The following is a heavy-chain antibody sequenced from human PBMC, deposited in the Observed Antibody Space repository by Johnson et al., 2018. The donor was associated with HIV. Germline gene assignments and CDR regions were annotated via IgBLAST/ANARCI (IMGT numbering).Heavy chain of an antibody. J-gene: IGHJ3*02. CDR2: IYSGGST. D-gene: IGHD2-15*01. V-gene: IGHV3-NL1*01. CDR1: GFTFSSYG. Sequence: QVQLVESGGGVVQPGGSLRLSCAASGFTFSSYGMHWVRQAPGKGLEWVSVIYSGGSTYYADSVKGRFTISRDNSKNTLYLQMNSLSAEDTAVYYCARDMCSGGSCYAFDIWGQGTMVTVSS. CDR3: ARDMCSGGSCYAFDI.